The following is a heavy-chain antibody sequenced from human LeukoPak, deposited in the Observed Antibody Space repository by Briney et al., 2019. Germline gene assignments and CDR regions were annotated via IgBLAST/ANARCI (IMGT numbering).Heavy chain of an antibody. CDR2: INSDGSST. CDR3: ASSLGPLTEY. J-gene: IGHJ4*02. D-gene: IGHD3-16*01. CDR1: GFTFXXHW. Sequence: RXSXXAXGFTFXXHWMHWVRQAPGKGLVWVSRINSDGSSTDYADSVKGRFTISRDNTKNTLYLQMNSLRAEDTAVYYCASSLGPLTEYWGQGTLVTVSS. V-gene: IGHV3-74*01.